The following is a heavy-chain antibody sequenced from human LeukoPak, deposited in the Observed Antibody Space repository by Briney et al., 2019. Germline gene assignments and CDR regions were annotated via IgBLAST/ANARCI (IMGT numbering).Heavy chain of an antibody. CDR2: IYTSGIT. CDR1: GGSITSTTYY. D-gene: IGHD1-26*01. J-gene: IGHJ5*02. V-gene: IGHV4-61*02. Sequence: PSETLSLTCTVSGGSITSTTYYWSWIRQPAGKGPEWIGRIYTSGITAYNPSLESRVTISIDTSKNQFSLRLYSVTAADTAVYYCARGGNYWPQWWFDPWGRGTLVSVSS. CDR3: ARGGNYWPQWWFDP.